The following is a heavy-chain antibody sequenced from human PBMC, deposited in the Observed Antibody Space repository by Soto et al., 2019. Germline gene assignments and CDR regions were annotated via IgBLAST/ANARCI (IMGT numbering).Heavy chain of an antibody. V-gene: IGHV3-23*01. CDR2: ISGSADST. CDR3: AIGNHNYYYYMDV. Sequence: GGSLRLSCAGSGFTFSTYAMSWVRQAPAEGLEWVSAISGSADSTYHADSVKGRFTISRDNSKNTLYLQMNSLRAEDTAVYYCAIGNHNYYYYMDVWGKGTTVTVSS. D-gene: IGHD1-1*01. J-gene: IGHJ6*03. CDR1: GFTFSTYA.